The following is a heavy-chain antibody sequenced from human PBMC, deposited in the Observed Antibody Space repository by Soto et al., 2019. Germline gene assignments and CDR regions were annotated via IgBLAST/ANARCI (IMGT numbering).Heavy chain of an antibody. CDR1: GFTFSSYW. D-gene: IGHD3-16*02. CDR3: VRYPRSVGGSYRPDY. V-gene: IGHV3-74*01. CDR2: INSDGSIT. J-gene: IGHJ4*02. Sequence: GGSLRLSCAASGFTFSSYWMHWVRQVPEKGLVWVSRINSDGSITNYADAVKGRFTISRDNVKNTLYLQMNSLRAEDTAVYYCVRYPRSVGGSYRPDYWGQGTLVTVSS.